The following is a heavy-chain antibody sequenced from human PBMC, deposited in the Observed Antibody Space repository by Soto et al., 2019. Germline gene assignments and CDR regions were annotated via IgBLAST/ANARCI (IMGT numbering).Heavy chain of an antibody. J-gene: IGHJ3*02. Sequence: LKISCKLAGRSFTTFWDVCVRLRPVRGLEWMGNIYPGDSDNRYTPPFQGQVTNSANKSTNTAYLQWHSLQASATALSYCATQDDRGALEIWGQGTKVTVS. CDR3: ATQDDRGALEI. V-gene: IGHV5-51*01. CDR1: GRSFTTFW. D-gene: IGHD3-22*01. CDR2: IYPGDSDN.